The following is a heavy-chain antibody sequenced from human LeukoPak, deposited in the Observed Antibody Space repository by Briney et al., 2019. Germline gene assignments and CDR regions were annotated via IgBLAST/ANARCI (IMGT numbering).Heavy chain of an antibody. CDR2: IYTTGST. V-gene: IGHV4-4*07. D-gene: IGHD4-23*01. Sequence: PSETLSLTCTVSGGSINNYFWSWVRQPAGKGLEWIGRIYTTGSTNYTPSLKSRVTMSVDTSKNQFSLKLTSVTAAGTAVYYCARIGGNFPSLDSWGQGILVTVSS. CDR1: GGSINNYF. J-gene: IGHJ5*01. CDR3: ARIGGNFPSLDS.